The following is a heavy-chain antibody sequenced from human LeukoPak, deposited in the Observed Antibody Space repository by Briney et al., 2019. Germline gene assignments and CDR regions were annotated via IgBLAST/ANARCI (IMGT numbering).Heavy chain of an antibody. V-gene: IGHV3-20*04. CDR3: ARVKERYCSGGSCVNTYYYYMDV. D-gene: IGHD2-15*01. J-gene: IGHJ6*03. Sequence: GGSLRLSCAASGFTFDDYGMSWVRQAPGKGLEWVSGINWNGGSTGYADSVKGRFTISRDNAKNSLYLQMNSLRAEDTALYYCARVKERYCSGGSCVNTYYYYMDVWGQGTLVTVSS. CDR1: GFTFDDYG. CDR2: INWNGGST.